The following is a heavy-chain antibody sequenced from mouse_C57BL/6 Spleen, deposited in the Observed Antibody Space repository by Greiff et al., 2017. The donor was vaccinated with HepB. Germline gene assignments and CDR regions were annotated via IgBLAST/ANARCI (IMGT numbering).Heavy chain of an antibody. CDR1: GFTFSDYG. D-gene: IGHD1-1*01. CDR2: ISSGRSTI. Sequence: EVQVVESGGGLVKPGGSLKLSCAASGFTFSDYGMHWVRQAPEKGLEWVAYISSGRSTIYYADTVKGRFTISRDNAKNTLFLQMTTLRSEDTAMYYCASDYYGSSSWFAYWGQGTLVTVSA. J-gene: IGHJ3*01. CDR3: ASDYYGSSSWFAY. V-gene: IGHV5-17*01.